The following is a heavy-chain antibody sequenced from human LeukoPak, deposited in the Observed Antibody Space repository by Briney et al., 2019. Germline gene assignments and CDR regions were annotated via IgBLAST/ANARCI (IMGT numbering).Heavy chain of an antibody. CDR3: AKEQRGGIAAAGSSPPYDY. CDR2: ISSNGGST. D-gene: IGHD6-13*01. V-gene: IGHV3-64*01. CDR1: GFTFSSYA. Sequence: PGGSLRLSCAASGFTFSSYAMHWVRQAPGKGLEYVSAISSNGGSTYYANSVKGRFTISRDNSKNTLYLQMNSLRAEDTAVYYCAKEQRGGIAAAGSSPPYDYWGQGTLVTVSS. J-gene: IGHJ4*02.